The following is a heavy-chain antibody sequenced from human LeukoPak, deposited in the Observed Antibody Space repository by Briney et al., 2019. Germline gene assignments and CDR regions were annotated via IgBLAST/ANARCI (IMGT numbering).Heavy chain of an antibody. J-gene: IGHJ6*03. CDR3: AREGGDYGAWPYYYYYMDV. V-gene: IGHV1-2*02. D-gene: IGHD2-21*02. CDR2: INPNSGGT. CDR1: GYTFTGYY. Sequence: GASVKVSCKASGYTFTGYYMHWVRQAPGQGLEWMGWINPNSGGTNYAQKFQGRVTMTRDTSISTAYMELSRLRSDDTAVYYCAREGGDYGAWPYYYYYMDVWGKGTTVTVSS.